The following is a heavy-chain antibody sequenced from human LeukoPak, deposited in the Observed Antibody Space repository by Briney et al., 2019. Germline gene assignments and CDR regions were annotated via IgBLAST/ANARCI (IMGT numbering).Heavy chain of an antibody. J-gene: IGHJ4*02. D-gene: IGHD2-21*02. Sequence: ASVKVSCKASGGTFSSYVIIWVRQAPGQGLEWMGGIIPIFGTANYAQKFQGRVTITADKSTSTAYMELSSLRSEDTAVYYCAREVGDSTGHKYYFDYWGQGTLVTVSS. CDR2: IIPIFGTA. CDR1: GGTFSSYV. CDR3: AREVGDSTGHKYYFDY. V-gene: IGHV1-69*06.